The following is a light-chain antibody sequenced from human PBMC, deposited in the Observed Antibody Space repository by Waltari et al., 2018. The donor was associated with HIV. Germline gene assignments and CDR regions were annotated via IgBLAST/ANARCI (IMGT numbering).Light chain of an antibody. V-gene: IGKV3-15*01. Sequence: ETVMTQFPATLSVSQGERATLSCRASQSVSSNLAWYQQKPGPAPRLLIYDASTRATGIPARFSGSGSGTEFTLTISSLQSEDFAVYYCQQYSKWPPFFGPGTKVDI. CDR2: DAS. CDR1: QSVSSN. CDR3: QQYSKWPPF. J-gene: IGKJ3*01.